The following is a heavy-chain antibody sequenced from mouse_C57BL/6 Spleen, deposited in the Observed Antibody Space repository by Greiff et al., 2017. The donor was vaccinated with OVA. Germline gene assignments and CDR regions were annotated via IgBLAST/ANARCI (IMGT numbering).Heavy chain of an antibody. Sequence: EVMLVESGGGLVKPGGSLKLSCAASGFTFSDYGMHWVRQAPEKGLEWVAYISSGSSTIYYADTVKGRFTISRDNAKNTLFLQMTSLRSEDTAMYYCAREGYYVSGYAMDYWGQGTSVTVSS. CDR2: ISSGSSTI. CDR3: AREGYYVSGYAMDY. CDR1: GFTFSDYG. D-gene: IGHD2-3*01. J-gene: IGHJ4*01. V-gene: IGHV5-17*01.